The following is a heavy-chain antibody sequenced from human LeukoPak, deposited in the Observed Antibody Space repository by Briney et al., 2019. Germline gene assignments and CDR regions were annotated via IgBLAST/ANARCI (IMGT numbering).Heavy chain of an antibody. CDR2: INSVSSYL. V-gene: IGHV3-21*01. J-gene: IGHJ4*02. CDR3: ARGAGYCTNGVCPIFDY. Sequence: GGSLRLSCAASGFTFSSYSMNWVRQAPGKGLEGVSSINSVSSYLYYADSVKGRFTNSRDNAKNSLYLQINSLRAEDTAVYYCARGAGYCTNGVCPIFDYWGQGTLITVSS. CDR1: GFTFSSYS. D-gene: IGHD2-8*01.